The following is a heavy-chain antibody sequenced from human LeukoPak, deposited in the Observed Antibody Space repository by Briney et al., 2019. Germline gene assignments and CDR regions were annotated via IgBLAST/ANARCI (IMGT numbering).Heavy chain of an antibody. V-gene: IGHV1-18*01. J-gene: IGHJ4*02. D-gene: IGHD3-10*01. CDR1: GYTFANNG. CDR2: ISAYNGNT. Sequence: ASVKVSCKASGYTFANNGISWVRQAPGQGLEWMGRISAYNGNTNYAQKLQGRVTMTTDTSTSTAYMELRSLRSDDTAVYYCARSESLGLFDYWGQGTLVTVSS. CDR3: ARSESLGLFDY.